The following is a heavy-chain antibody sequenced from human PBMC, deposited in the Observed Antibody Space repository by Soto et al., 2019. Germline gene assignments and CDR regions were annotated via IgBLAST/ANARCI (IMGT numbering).Heavy chain of an antibody. CDR3: VLPLGSVPAESFNAMDV. CDR2: IYGDDDK. Sequence: QITLKESGPTLVKPTQTLTLTCTFSGFSLSTSGVGVAWIRQPPGKALEWLAVIYGDDDKRYSPSLKSRLTITKDTSKNQVVLTMTNMDPVDTATYYCVLPLGSVPAESFNAMDVWGQGTTVTVSS. D-gene: IGHD6-19*01. J-gene: IGHJ6*02. CDR1: GFSLSTSGVG. V-gene: IGHV2-5*02.